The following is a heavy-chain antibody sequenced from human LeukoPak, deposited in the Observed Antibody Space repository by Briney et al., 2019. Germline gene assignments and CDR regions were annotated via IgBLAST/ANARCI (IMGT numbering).Heavy chain of an antibody. V-gene: IGHV1-69*04. D-gene: IGHD3-10*01. J-gene: IGHJ6*02. CDR2: IIPVLNIT. CDR3: ARDFGDYYGMDV. Sequence: SVKVSCKTSGGTFSSSAITWVRQAPGQGLEWMGRIIPVLNITTYAQKFQGRVTITADTSTSTAYMELRSLRSDDTAVYYCARDFGDYYGMDVWGQGTTVTVSS. CDR1: GGTFSSSA.